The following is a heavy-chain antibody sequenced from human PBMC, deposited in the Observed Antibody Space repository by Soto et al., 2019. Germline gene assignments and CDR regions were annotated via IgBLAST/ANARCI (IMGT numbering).Heavy chain of an antibody. CDR2: IYYSGST. CDR1: GVSISSSSYY. J-gene: IGHJ4*02. D-gene: IGHD3-22*01. V-gene: IGHV4-39*01. Sequence: PSETLSLTCTVSGVSISSSSYYWGWIRQPPGKGLEWIGSIYYSGSTYYNPSLKSRVTISVDTSKNQFSLKLSSVTAADTAVYYCARHPTMLVVVMGVFDYWGQGTLVTVSS. CDR3: ARHPTMLVVVMGVFDY.